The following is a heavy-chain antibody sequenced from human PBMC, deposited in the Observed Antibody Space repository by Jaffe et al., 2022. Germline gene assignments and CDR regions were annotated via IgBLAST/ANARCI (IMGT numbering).Heavy chain of an antibody. CDR1: GGSISSYY. Sequence: QVQLQESGPGLVKPSETLSLTCTVSGGSISSYYWSWIRQPPGKGLEWIGYIYYSGSTNYNPSLKSRVTISVDTSKNQFSLKLSSVTAADTAVYYCAREPYYDFWSGSGGGSYFDYWGQGTLVTVSS. J-gene: IGHJ4*02. CDR3: AREPYYDFWSGSGGGSYFDY. D-gene: IGHD3-3*01. CDR2: IYYSGST. V-gene: IGHV4-59*01.